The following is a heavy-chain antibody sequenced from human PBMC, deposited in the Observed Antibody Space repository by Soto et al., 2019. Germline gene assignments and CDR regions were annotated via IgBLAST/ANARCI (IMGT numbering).Heavy chain of an antibody. CDR1: GGSISSGGYY. D-gene: IGHD1-1*01. CDR3: GGVNEKTGTTYYFDY. Sequence: QVQLQESGPGLVKPSQTPSLTCTVSGGSISSGGYYWSWLRQHLGKGLEWIGYIYYSGSTYYTPSLKRRITISLKPSKHQFPLELSSVTAADTAVDYWGGVNEKTGTTYYFDYLGQGPLVTVPS. CDR2: IYYSGST. V-gene: IGHV4-31*03. J-gene: IGHJ4*02.